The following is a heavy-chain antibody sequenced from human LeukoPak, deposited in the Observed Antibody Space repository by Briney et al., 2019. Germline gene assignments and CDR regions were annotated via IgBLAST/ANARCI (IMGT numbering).Heavy chain of an antibody. CDR3: AREYSSGWYGFFDD. Sequence: SETLSLTCTLSGGSISTYYWSWIRQPPGKGLEWIGYIYYSGSTNYNPSLKSRVTISVDTSTKQFSLKLSYVTAADTAVYYCAREYSSGWYGFFDDWGQGTLVTVSS. V-gene: IGHV4-59*08. CDR2: IYYSGST. CDR1: GGSISTYY. J-gene: IGHJ4*02. D-gene: IGHD6-19*01.